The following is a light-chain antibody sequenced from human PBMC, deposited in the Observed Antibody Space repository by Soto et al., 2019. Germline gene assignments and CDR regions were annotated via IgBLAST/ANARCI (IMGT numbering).Light chain of an antibody. CDR3: QQFYRYPWT. CDR1: QSVDTC. J-gene: IGKJ1*01. Sequence: DIQMTQSPSTLSASVGDRVTITCRASQSVDTCLAWYQQKPGKAPHLLIYKASSLETGVPSRFSGSGSVTDFPITISSLKPDDFATYYCQQFYRYPWTFGQGTKVEIK. CDR2: KAS. V-gene: IGKV1-5*03.